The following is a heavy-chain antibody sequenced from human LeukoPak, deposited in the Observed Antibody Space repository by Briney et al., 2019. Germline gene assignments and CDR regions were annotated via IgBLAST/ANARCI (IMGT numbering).Heavy chain of an antibody. J-gene: IGHJ4*02. CDR1: GGSISSYY. Sequence: SETLSLTCTVSGGSISSYYWSWIRQPPGKGLEWIGYIYYSGSTNYNPSLKSRVTISVDTSKNQFSLRLSSVTAADTAIYYCARAVSGRFDYWGQGTLVTVSS. CDR2: IYYSGST. CDR3: ARAVSGRFDY. D-gene: IGHD6-19*01. V-gene: IGHV4-59*08.